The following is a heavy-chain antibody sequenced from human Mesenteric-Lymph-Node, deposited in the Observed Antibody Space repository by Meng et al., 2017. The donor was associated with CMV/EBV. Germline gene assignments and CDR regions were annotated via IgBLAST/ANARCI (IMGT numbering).Heavy chain of an antibody. CDR3: ARDGITAGDFYYYGMDV. V-gene: IGHV3-48*03. CDR2: ISSSGSII. Sequence: GESLKISCAASGFTFSSYEMNWVRQAPGKGLEWVSSISSSGSIIKYADSLKGRFTISRDNAKNSLYLQMNSLRAEDTAVYYCARDGITAGDFYYYGMDVWGPGTTVTVSS. CDR1: GFTFSSYE. J-gene: IGHJ6*02. D-gene: IGHD3-3*01.